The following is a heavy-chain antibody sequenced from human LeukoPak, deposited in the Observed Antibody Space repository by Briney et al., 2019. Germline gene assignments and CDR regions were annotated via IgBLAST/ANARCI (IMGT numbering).Heavy chain of an antibody. V-gene: IGHV3-23*01. CDR3: ARGSSSWYAAQYFQH. CDR1: GFTFSSYA. CDR2: ISGSGGST. J-gene: IGHJ1*01. Sequence: GGSLRLSCAASGFTFSSYAMSWVRQAPGKGLEWVSHISGSGGSTYYADSVKGRFTISRDNSKNTLYLQMNSLRAEDTALYYCARGSSSWYAAQYFQHWGQGTLVTVSS. D-gene: IGHD6-13*01.